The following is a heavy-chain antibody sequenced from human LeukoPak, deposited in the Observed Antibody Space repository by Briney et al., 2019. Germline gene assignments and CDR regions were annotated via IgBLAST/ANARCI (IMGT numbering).Heavy chain of an antibody. Sequence: SETLSLTCAVYGGSFSGYYWSWIRQPPGKGLEWIGEINHSGSTNYNPSLKSRVTISVDTSKNQFSLKLSSVTAADTAVYYCARASAVAAARHYYNYMDVWGKGTTVTVSS. CDR3: ARASAVAAARHYYNYMDV. D-gene: IGHD6-13*01. V-gene: IGHV4-34*01. CDR1: GGSFSGYY. CDR2: INHSGST. J-gene: IGHJ6*03.